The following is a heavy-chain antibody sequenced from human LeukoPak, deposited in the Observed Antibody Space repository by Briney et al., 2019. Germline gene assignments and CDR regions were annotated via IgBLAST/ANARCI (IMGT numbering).Heavy chain of an antibody. CDR3: ARVLPAAYYYYGMDV. CDR1: GFTFSSYW. J-gene: IGHJ6*02. V-gene: IGHV3-21*01. CDR2: ISSSSSYI. Sequence: GGSLRLSCAASGFTFSSYWMSWVRQAPGKGLEWVSSISSSSSYIYYADSVKGRFTISRDNAKNSLYLQMNSLRAEDTAVHYCARVLPAAYYYYGMDVWGQGTTVTVSS. D-gene: IGHD2-2*01.